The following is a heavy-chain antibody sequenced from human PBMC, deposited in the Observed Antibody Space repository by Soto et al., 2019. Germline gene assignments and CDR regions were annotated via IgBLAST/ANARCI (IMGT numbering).Heavy chain of an antibody. Sequence: GESLKISCESSGYTFANYWIGWVRQVPGKGLEWVAIIYPSDSRTIYSPSFQGQATISADKSIGTAYLQWTSLQASDTAIYYCSKCKDRTSIRYLQHWGQGTPLTVSS. CDR1: GYTFANYW. CDR2: IYPSDSRT. V-gene: IGHV5-51*01. CDR3: SKCKDRTSIRYLQH. D-gene: IGHD3-16*01. J-gene: IGHJ4*01.